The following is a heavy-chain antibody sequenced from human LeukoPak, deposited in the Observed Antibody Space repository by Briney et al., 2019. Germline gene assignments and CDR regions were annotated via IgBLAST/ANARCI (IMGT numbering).Heavy chain of an antibody. V-gene: IGHV3-30*18. Sequence: XLSXXXSGXXFXXXGMHWVRRAPXKGLEWVAVISYDGSSKFYADSVRGRFTISRDNSKNTLYLQMNSLRVEDTAVYYCAKDPGFCSSTRCFFVGCFDYWGQGTLITVSS. J-gene: IGHJ4*02. CDR1: GXXFXXXG. CDR3: AKDPGFCSSTRCFFVGCFDY. D-gene: IGHD2-2*01. CDR2: ISYDGSSK.